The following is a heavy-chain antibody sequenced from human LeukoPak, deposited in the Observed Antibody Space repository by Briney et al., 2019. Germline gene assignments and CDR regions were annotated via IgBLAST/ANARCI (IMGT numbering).Heavy chain of an antibody. CDR2: LSHSRNT. D-gene: IGHD3-10*01. J-gene: IGHJ6*04. CDR3: ASNSYGSGSYYNPPILDPESEYYHYGMDV. Sequence: PPETLSLTCPVSGRSLTSRKWWSWVRQHPGMGLEGVGALSHSRNTNYKPSLKNPATLSVHKSKHQFSLKLSSVTAADTAVYYRASNSYGSGSYYNPPILDPESEYYHYGMDVWGKGTAVTVSS. V-gene: IGHV4-4*03. CDR1: GRSLTSRKW.